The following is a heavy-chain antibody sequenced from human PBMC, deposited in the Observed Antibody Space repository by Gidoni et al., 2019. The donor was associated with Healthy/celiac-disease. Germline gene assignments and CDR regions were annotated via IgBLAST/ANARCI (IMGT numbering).Heavy chain of an antibody. D-gene: IGHD4-17*01. J-gene: IGHJ4*02. V-gene: IGHV3-7*05. CDR2: IKQDGSEK. Sequence: DVQLVESGGGLVQPGGSVRRYCAASGFTCSSYWMSWVRQAQGKGLEWVANIKQDGSEKYYVDSVKGRFTISRDNAKNSLYLQMNSLRAEDTAVYYCARDYYGGNSDWGQGTLVTVSS. CDR3: ARDYYGGNSD. CDR1: GFTCSSYW.